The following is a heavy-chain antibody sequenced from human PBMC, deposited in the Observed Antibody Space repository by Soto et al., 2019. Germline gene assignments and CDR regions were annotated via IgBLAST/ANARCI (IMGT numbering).Heavy chain of an antibody. CDR2: IIPIFGTA. D-gene: IGHD6-6*01. CDR1: GGTFSSYA. CDR3: ARDLVWSIAAPGSNYYYYGMDV. Sequence: SVKVSCKASGGTFSSYAISWVRQAPGQGLEWMGGIIPIFGTANYAQKFQGRVTITADESTSTAYMELSSLRSEDTAVYYCARDLVWSIAAPGSNYYYYGMDVWGQGTTVTVSS. V-gene: IGHV1-69*13. J-gene: IGHJ6*02.